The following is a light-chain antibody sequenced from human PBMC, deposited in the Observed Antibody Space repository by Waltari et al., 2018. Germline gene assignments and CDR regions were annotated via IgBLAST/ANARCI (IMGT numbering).Light chain of an antibody. Sequence: EIVLTQSPGTLSLSPGERATLYCRASHNVGTYLAWYQQKPGQAPRLLIYHASSRATGIPDRFSGSGSGTDFSLTISRLEPEDFAVYYCQNHERLPATFGQGTNVEIK. CDR1: HNVGTY. J-gene: IGKJ1*01. CDR2: HAS. CDR3: QNHERLPAT. V-gene: IGKV3-20*01.